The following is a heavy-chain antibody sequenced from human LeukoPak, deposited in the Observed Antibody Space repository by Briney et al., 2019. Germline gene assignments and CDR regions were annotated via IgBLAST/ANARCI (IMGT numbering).Heavy chain of an antibody. Sequence: GGSLRLSCAASGFTFDDYTMHWVRQAPGKGLEWVSFISWDGGTTYYADSVKGRFTISRDNSKNSLYLQMNSLRTEDTALYYCAKDMCYDILTAYCPLDYWGQGTLVTVSS. J-gene: IGHJ4*02. CDR1: GFTFDDYT. CDR3: AKDMCYDILTAYCPLDY. V-gene: IGHV3-43*01. CDR2: ISWDGGTT. D-gene: IGHD3-9*01.